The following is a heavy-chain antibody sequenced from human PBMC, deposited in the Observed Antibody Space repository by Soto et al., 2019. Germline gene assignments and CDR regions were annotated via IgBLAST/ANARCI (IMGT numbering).Heavy chain of an antibody. D-gene: IGHD2-8*02. CDR2: IFYSGST. J-gene: IGHJ4*02. V-gene: IGHV4-59*05. CDR1: GGPISSYD. CDR3: ARDKITGLFDY. Sequence: ASETLSLTWTVAGGPISSYDWSWIRQPPGKGLEWIGSIFYSGSTYYNPSLKSRVTISVDTSKNQFSLKLTSVTAADTAVYYCARDKITGLFDYWGQGTLVTVSS.